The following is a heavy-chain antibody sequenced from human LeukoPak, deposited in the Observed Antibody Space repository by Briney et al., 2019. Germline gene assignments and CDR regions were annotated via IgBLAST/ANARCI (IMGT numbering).Heavy chain of an antibody. CDR2: INHSGST. Sequence: SETLSLTCAVYGGSFSGYYWSWIRQPPGKGLEWIGEINHSGSTNYNPSLKSRVTISVDTSKNQFSLKLSSVTAADTAVYYCARFYSGSYYQPFYYFDYWGQGTLVTVSS. CDR3: ARFYSGSYYQPFYYFDY. D-gene: IGHD1-26*01. J-gene: IGHJ4*02. V-gene: IGHV4-34*01. CDR1: GGSFSGYY.